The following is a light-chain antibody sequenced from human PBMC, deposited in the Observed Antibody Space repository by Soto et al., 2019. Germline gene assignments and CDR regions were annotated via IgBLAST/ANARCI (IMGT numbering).Light chain of an antibody. Sequence: DIQMTQSPSTLSASVGDRVTITCRASQSISSWLAWYQQKPGKAPKLLIYDASSLESGVQSRFSGSGSGTEFTLTISSLQPDDFATYYCQQYNSYSPTFGQGTKVEIK. CDR2: DAS. J-gene: IGKJ1*01. CDR1: QSISSW. CDR3: QQYNSYSPT. V-gene: IGKV1-5*01.